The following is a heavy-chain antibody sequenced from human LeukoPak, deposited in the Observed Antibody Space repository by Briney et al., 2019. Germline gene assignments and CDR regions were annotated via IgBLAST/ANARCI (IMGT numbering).Heavy chain of an antibody. CDR1: GYTLTELS. J-gene: IGHJ3*02. Sequence: GASVKVSCTVSGYTLTELSMHWVRQAPGKGLEWMGGFDPEDGETIYAQKFQGRVTMTEDTSTDTAYMELSSLRSEDMAVYYCARDRGWSDAFDIWGQGTMVTVSS. V-gene: IGHV1-24*01. CDR3: ARDRGWSDAFDI. D-gene: IGHD6-19*01. CDR2: FDPEDGET.